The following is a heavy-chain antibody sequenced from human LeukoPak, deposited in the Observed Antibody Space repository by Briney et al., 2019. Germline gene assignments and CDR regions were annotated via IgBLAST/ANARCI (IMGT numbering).Heavy chain of an antibody. CDR2: INHSGST. Sequence: SETLSLTCAVYGRSFSGYYWSWIRQPPGKGLEWIGEINHSGSTNYNPSLKSRVTISVDTSKKQFSLKLSSVTAADTAVYYCARVLEGSSGQHWYFDLWGRGTLVTVSS. CDR3: ARVLEGSSGQHWYFDL. D-gene: IGHD6-19*01. V-gene: IGHV4-34*01. CDR1: GRSFSGYY. J-gene: IGHJ2*01.